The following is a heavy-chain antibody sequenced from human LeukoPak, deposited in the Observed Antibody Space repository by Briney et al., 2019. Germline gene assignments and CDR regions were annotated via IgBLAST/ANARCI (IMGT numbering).Heavy chain of an antibody. CDR3: AKDTLPGESLDYFDY. V-gene: IGHV3-23*01. CDR1: GFTVSSNY. D-gene: IGHD3-10*01. CDR2: ISGSGGST. Sequence: GGSLRLSCAASGFTVSSNYMSWVRQAPGKGLEWVSAISGSGGSTYYADSVKGRFTISRDNSKNTLYLQMNSLRAEDTAVYYCAKDTLPGESLDYFDYWGQGTLVTVSS. J-gene: IGHJ4*02.